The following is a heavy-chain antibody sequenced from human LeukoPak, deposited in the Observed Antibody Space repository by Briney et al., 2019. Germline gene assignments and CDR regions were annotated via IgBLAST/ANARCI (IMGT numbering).Heavy chain of an antibody. V-gene: IGHV6-1*01. J-gene: IGHJ6*01. CDR2: TYYRSKWNN. Sequence: SQTLSLTRAISEDSVSSNSATWNWTRQSPSRGLEWLGRTYYRSKWNNDYAVSMKSRITINPDTSKNQFSLQLNSVTPEDTAVYYCARRKAATFGMDVWGQGTTVTVSS. D-gene: IGHD6-13*01. CDR1: EDSVSSNSAT. CDR3: ARRKAATFGMDV.